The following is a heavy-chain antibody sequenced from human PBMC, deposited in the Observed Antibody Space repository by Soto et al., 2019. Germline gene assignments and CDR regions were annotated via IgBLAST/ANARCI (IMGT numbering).Heavy chain of an antibody. D-gene: IGHD2-8*01. Sequence: GGSLKLSCAASGFTFSSYWMHWVRQAPGKGLVWVSRINTDGSSTTYADSVKGRFTISRDNTKNTLYLQMNSLRVEDTAVYYCAKDSAEWDYYYYYGMDVWGQGTTVTVSS. CDR3: AKDSAEWDYYYYYGMDV. CDR2: INTDGSST. CDR1: GFTFSSYW. J-gene: IGHJ6*02. V-gene: IGHV3-74*01.